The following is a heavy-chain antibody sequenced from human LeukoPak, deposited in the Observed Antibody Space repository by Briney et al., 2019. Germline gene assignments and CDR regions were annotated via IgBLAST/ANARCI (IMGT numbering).Heavy chain of an antibody. J-gene: IGHJ4*02. CDR3: ARDVSITLIRGVTFDH. CDR1: GYSISSDYY. V-gene: IGHV4-38-2*02. D-gene: IGHD3-10*01. CDR2: IYQTGST. Sequence: SETLSLTCTASGYSISSDYYWGWIRQPPGKGLEWIGNIYQTGSTYYNPSLTSRVTISIDTSKNQFSLKLSSVTAADTAVYYCARDVSITLIRGVTFDHWGQGILVTASS.